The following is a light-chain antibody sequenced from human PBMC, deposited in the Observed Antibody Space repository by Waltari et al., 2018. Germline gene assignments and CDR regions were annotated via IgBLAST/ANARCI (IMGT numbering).Light chain of an antibody. CDR1: QVISSW. V-gene: IGKV1-5*03. CDR2: SAS. CDR3: QQYDSYSLLS. J-gene: IGKJ4*01. Sequence: CPAGQVISSWVAWYQHKPGKAPKLLLYSASTLVTGVPSRFSGSGSSTHFTLTISSLQPDDAATYFCQQYDSYSLLSFGGGTTVELK.